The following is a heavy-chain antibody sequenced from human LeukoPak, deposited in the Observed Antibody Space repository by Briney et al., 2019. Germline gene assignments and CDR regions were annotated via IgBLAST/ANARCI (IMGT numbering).Heavy chain of an antibody. D-gene: IGHD5-18*01. CDR3: ARQKSGYNYTYYYYMDV. CDR1: GYSFSDYW. J-gene: IGHJ6*03. Sequence: GESLKISCKASGYSFSDYWIGWVRQMPGKGLEWMGIIYPGDSETKYSPSFQGQVTISADKSISTTSQQWSSLKASDTAVYYCARQKSGYNYTYYYYMDVWGKGTTVTVSS. CDR2: IYPGDSET. V-gene: IGHV5-51*01.